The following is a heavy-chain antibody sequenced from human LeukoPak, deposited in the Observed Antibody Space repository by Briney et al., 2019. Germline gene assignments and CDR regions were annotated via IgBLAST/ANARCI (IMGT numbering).Heavy chain of an antibody. Sequence: GGSLRLSCAASGFTFSSYAMSWVRQAPGKGLEWVSAISGSGGSTYYADSVKGRFTISRDNSKNTLYQQMNSLRAEDTAVYYCAKDSIKAVAGLFDPWGQGTLVTVSS. CDR2: ISGSGGST. CDR3: AKDSIKAVAGLFDP. J-gene: IGHJ5*02. CDR1: GFTFSSYA. V-gene: IGHV3-23*01. D-gene: IGHD6-19*01.